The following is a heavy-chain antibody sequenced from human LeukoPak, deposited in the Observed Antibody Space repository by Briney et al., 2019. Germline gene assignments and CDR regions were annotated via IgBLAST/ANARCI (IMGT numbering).Heavy chain of an antibody. CDR2: IKQDGSEK. CDR1: GFTFSSYW. V-gene: IGHV3-7*01. CDR3: ARVITGYYYGSSGYYGDY. Sequence: GGSLRLSCAASGFTFSSYWMSWVRQAPGKGLEWVANIKQDGSEKYYVDSVKGRFTISRDNAKNSLYLQMNSLRAEDTAVYYCARVITGYYYGSSGYYGDYWGQGTLVTVSS. D-gene: IGHD3-22*01. J-gene: IGHJ4*02.